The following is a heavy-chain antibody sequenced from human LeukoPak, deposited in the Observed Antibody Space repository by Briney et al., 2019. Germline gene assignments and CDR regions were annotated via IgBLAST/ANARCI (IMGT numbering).Heavy chain of an antibody. Sequence: GGSLRLSCAASGFPFSGSGMHWVRQAPGKGLEWVSAISGSGGTAYYADSVKGRFTISRDNSKNTLYLQMNSLRAEDTAVYYCAKKGYYDGSGYYMYYFDHWGQGTLVTVSS. V-gene: IGHV3-23*01. CDR3: AKKGYYDGSGYYMYYFDH. CDR1: GFPFSGSG. D-gene: IGHD3-22*01. J-gene: IGHJ4*02. CDR2: ISGSGGTA.